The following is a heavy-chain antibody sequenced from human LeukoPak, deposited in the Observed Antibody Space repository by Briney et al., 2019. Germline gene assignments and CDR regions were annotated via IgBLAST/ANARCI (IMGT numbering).Heavy chain of an antibody. CDR1: GGSISSGGYY. CDR2: IYYSGST. D-gene: IGHD2-15*01. CDR3: AKVVVVVVAATLENYFDY. J-gene: IGHJ4*02. Sequence: SETLSLTCTVSGGSISSGGYYWRWLRQHPGKGLEWIGYIYYSGSTYYNPSLKSRVTISVDTSKNQFSLKLSSVTAADTAVYYCAKVVVVVVAATLENYFDYWGQGTLVTVSS. V-gene: IGHV4-31*03.